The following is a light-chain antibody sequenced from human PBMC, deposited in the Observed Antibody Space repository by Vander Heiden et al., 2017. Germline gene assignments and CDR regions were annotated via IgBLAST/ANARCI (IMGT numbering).Light chain of an antibody. V-gene: IGLV2-11*01. CDR2: DVT. J-gene: IGLJ3*02. CDR3: CSYAGSYTSL. Sequence: QSALTQPRSVSGSLCQSVTISFAGTGSDVGGYNFVSWYQQQPGKAPKLMIYDVTKRPAGVPDRFSGAKSGNTASLTISGLQDEDEADYYCCSYAGSYTSLFGGGTELTVL. CDR1: GSDVGGYNF.